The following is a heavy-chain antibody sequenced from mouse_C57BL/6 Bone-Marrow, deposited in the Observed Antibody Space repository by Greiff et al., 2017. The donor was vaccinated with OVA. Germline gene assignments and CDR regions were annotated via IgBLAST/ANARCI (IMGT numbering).Heavy chain of an antibody. CDR2: ISNGGGST. Sequence: EVQLVESGGGLVQPGGSLKLSCAASGFTFSDYYMYWVRQTPEKRLEWVAYISNGGGSTYYPDTVKGRFTISRDNAKNTLYLQMSRLKSEDTAMYYCARHHYGSSYWYFEVWGTGTTVTVSS. J-gene: IGHJ1*03. V-gene: IGHV5-12*01. CDR3: ARHHYGSSYWYFEV. D-gene: IGHD1-1*01. CDR1: GFTFSDYY.